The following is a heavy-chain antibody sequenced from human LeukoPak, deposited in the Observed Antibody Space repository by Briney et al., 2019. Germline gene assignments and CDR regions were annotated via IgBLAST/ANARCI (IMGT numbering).Heavy chain of an antibody. V-gene: IGHV1-69*05. Sequence: SVKVSCKASGGTFSSYAISWVRQAPGQGLEWMGGIIPIFGTANYAQKFQGRVTMTRNTSISTAYMELSSLRSEDTAVYYCARASYYYGSGELFSYWGQGTLVTVSS. CDR3: ARASYYYGSGELFSY. CDR1: GGTFSSYA. D-gene: IGHD3-10*01. J-gene: IGHJ4*02. CDR2: IIPIFGTA.